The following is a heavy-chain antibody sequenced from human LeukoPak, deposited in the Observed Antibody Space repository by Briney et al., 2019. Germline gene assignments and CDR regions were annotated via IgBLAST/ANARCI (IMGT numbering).Heavy chain of an antibody. Sequence: GGSLRLSCAASGFTFSSHSINWVRQAPGKGLEWVSYVSFSSTTIYYADSVKGRFAISRDNSKTSLYLQMNSLRTEDTALYYCAKDIGDYFGSGSYYNCFENWGQGTLVTVSS. V-gene: IGHV3-48*04. CDR3: AKDIGDYFGSGSYYNCFEN. D-gene: IGHD3-10*01. CDR2: VSFSSTTI. J-gene: IGHJ4*02. CDR1: GFTFSSHS.